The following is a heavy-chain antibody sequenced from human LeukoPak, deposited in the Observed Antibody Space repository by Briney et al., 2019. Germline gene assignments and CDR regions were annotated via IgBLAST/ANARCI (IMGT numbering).Heavy chain of an antibody. V-gene: IGHV3-30-3*01. Sequence: GGSLRLSCAASGFTFSSYAMHGVRQAPGKGLEWVAVISYDGSHIYYADSVKGRFPISRDNYKNTLYLQMNSLRAEDTAVYYCSRPREYSSLLRNYFHYWGQRTLVTVSS. J-gene: IGHJ4*02. CDR1: GFTFSSYA. D-gene: IGHD6-6*01. CDR3: SRPREYSSLLRNYFHY. CDR2: ISYDGSHI.